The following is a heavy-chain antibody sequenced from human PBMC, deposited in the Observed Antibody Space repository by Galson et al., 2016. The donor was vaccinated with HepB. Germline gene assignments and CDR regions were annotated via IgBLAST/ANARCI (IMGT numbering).Heavy chain of an antibody. CDR3: NVDRYYDAFWRSPDPLGS. V-gene: IGHV3-15*01. J-gene: IGHJ5*02. D-gene: IGHD3-16*01. CDR2: IKRNSDAGAP. CDR1: GFTFSNAW. Sequence: SLRLSCAASGFTFSNAWMNWVRQAPGKGLEWVGRIKRNSDAGAPDYAAPVQGRFSISRDDSKDTLFLQMNTLKAEDTAMYYCNVDRYYDAFWRSPDPLGSWGQGTLVTVSS.